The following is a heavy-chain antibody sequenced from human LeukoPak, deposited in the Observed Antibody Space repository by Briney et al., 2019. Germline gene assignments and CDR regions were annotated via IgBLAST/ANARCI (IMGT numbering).Heavy chain of an antibody. V-gene: IGHV3-23*01. CDR1: GFTFGSYA. CDR3: AKTTTGYSSGRYPAWPIDY. CDR2: IFGSGGSA. Sequence: GGSLRLSCAASGFTFGSYAMYWVRQAPGKRLEWVSGIFGSGGSAHYADSVKGRFTISRDNSKNTVYLQMDSLRVEDTAIYYCAKTTTGYSSGRYPAWPIDYWGQGTLVTVSS. D-gene: IGHD2-15*01. J-gene: IGHJ4*02.